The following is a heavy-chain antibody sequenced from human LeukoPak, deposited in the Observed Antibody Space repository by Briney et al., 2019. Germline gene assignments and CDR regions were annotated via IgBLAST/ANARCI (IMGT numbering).Heavy chain of an antibody. D-gene: IGHD3-10*01. CDR2: IYSGGST. V-gene: IGHV3-53*01. CDR3: QREVWFGELWYVY. J-gene: IGHJ4*02. Sequence: PGGSLRLSCAASGFTVSSNYMSWVRQALGKGLEWVSVIYSGGSTYYADSVKGRFTISRDNSQNTLYLQMNSLRAEDTAVYYCQREVWFGELWYVYWGQGTLVTVSS. CDR1: GFTVSSNY.